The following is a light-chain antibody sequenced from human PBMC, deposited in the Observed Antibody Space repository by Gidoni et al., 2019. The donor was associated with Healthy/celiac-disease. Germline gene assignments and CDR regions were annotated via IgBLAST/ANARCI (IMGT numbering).Light chain of an antibody. Sequence: DIQMTQSPSSLSASVGDRVTITCQASQDIRNYLNWYQQKPGKAPKLLIYDASNLETGVPSRFSGSGSGTDFTFTISSLQPEDIATYDCQQYDNLPITFGQGTRLEIK. V-gene: IGKV1-33*01. CDR1: QDIRNY. CDR3: QQYDNLPIT. CDR2: DAS. J-gene: IGKJ5*01.